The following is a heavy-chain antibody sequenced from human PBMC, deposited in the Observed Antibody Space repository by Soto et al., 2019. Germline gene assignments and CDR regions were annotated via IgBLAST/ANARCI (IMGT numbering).Heavy chain of an antibody. Sequence: SQTLSLTCAISGDSVSSNSAAWNWIRQSPSRGLEWLGRTYYRSKWYNDYAVSVKSRITINPDTSKNQFSLQLNYVTSEDTAVYYCTRAEGSGYYYYYAMDVWGGGTTVTVSS. J-gene: IGHJ6*01. CDR3: TRAEGSGYYYYYAMDV. V-gene: IGHV6-1*01. D-gene: IGHD5-12*01. CDR1: GDSVSSNSAA. CDR2: TYYRSKWYN.